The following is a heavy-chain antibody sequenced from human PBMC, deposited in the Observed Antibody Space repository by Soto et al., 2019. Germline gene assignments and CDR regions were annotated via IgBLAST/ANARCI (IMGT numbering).Heavy chain of an antibody. CDR3: AIRIRGATPGSFDI. V-gene: IGHV4-38-2*01. CDR2: IYHSGST. CDR1: GYSISSGYY. Sequence: SETLSLTCAVSGYSISSGYYWGRIRQPPGKGLEWIGSIYHSGSTYYNPSLKSRVTISVDTSKNQFSLKLSSVTAADTAVYYCAIRIRGATPGSFDICCXGTMVNVFS. D-gene: IGHD1-26*01. J-gene: IGHJ3*02.